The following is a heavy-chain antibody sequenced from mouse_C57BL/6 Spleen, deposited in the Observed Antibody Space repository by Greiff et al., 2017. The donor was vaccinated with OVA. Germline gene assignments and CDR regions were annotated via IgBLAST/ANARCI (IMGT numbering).Heavy chain of an antibody. D-gene: IGHD2-3*01. CDR2: IYPGDGDT. J-gene: IGHJ3*01. CDR1: GYAFSSYW. Sequence: QVHVKQSGAELVKPGASAKISCKASGYAFSSYWMNWVKQRPGKGLEWIGQIYPGDGDTNYNGKFKGKATLTADKSSSTAYMQLSSLTSEDSAVYVCARKDGLAYWGQGTLVTVSA. V-gene: IGHV1-80*01. CDR3: ARKDGLAY.